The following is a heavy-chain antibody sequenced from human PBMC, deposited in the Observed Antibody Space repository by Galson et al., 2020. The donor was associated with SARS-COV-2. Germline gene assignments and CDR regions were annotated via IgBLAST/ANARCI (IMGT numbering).Heavy chain of an antibody. CDR3: ARANVYNNGYYYYTDV. J-gene: IGHJ6*03. Sequence: GGSLRLSCAASGFTVSGYYMNWVRQAPGKGLEWVSDLRSGGSTYYADDVRGRFTISRDNSENTLYLQMNSLRVEDTAVYYCARANVYNNGYYYYTDVWGSGTTVTISS. V-gene: IGHV3-53*01. D-gene: IGHD4-4*01. CDR2: LRSGGST. CDR1: GFTVSGYY.